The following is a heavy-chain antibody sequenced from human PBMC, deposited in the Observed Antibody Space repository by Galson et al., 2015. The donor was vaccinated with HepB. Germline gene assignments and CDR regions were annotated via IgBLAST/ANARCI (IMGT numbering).Heavy chain of an antibody. CDR1: GFTFDDYA. V-gene: IGHV3-9*01. J-gene: IGHJ3*02. CDR3: AKDTGGKIFGQAFDI. Sequence: SLRLSCAASGFTFDDYAMHWVRQAPGKGLEWVSGISWNSGSIGYADSVKGRFTISRDNAKNSLYLQMNSLRAEDTALYYCAKDTGGKIFGQAFDIWGQGTMVTVSS. CDR2: ISWNSGSI. D-gene: IGHD3/OR15-3a*01.